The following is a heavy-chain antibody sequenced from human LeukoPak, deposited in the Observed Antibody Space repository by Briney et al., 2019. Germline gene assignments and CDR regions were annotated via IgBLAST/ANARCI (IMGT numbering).Heavy chain of an antibody. CDR1: GGSISSYY. V-gene: IGHV4-59*01. CDR3: AREREGGDCTNGVCYHPFDY. J-gene: IGHJ4*02. D-gene: IGHD2-8*01. CDR2: IYYSGST. Sequence: SETLSLTCTVAGGSISSYYWSWIRQPPGKGLEWIGYIYYSGSTNYNPSLKSRVTISVDTSKNQFSLKLSSVTAADTAVYYCAREREGGDCTNGVCYHPFDYWGQGTLVTVSS.